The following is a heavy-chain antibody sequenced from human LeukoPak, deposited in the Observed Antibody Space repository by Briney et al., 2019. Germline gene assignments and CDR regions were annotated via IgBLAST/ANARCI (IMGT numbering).Heavy chain of an antibody. D-gene: IGHD6-13*01. CDR1: GYTFTGYY. V-gene: IGHV1-2*04. Sequence: ASVKVSCKASGYTFTGYYMHWVRKAPGQGLEWMGWINPNSGGTNYAQKFQGWVTMTRDTSISTAYMELSRLRSDDTAVYYCARGYSSSWYLQSYYYYGMDVWGQGTTVTVSS. CDR3: ARGYSSSWYLQSYYYYGMDV. J-gene: IGHJ6*02. CDR2: INPNSGGT.